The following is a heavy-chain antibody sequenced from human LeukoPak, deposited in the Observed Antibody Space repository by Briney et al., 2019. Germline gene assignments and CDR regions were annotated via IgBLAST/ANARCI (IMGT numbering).Heavy chain of an antibody. Sequence: SETLSLTCTVSGDSISSYNYFWGWIRQPPGKGLEWVGSIYYRGNTYYNPSLKSRVTLSADTSKNQFSLKVTSVTAADTAVYYCARARSGYYWDFDYWGQGALVTVSS. V-gene: IGHV4-39*01. CDR2: IYYRGNT. CDR1: GDSISSYNYF. D-gene: IGHD3-22*01. CDR3: ARARSGYYWDFDY. J-gene: IGHJ4*02.